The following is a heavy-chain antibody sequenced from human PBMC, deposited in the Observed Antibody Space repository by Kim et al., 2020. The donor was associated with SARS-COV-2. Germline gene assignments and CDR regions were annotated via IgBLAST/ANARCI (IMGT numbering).Heavy chain of an antibody. V-gene: IGHV3-30*18. CDR1: GFTFSSYG. D-gene: IGHD1-26*01. Sequence: GGSLRLSCAASGFTFSSYGMHWVRQAPGKGLEWVAVISYDGSNKYYADSVKGRFTISRDNSKNTLYLQMNSLRAEDTAVYYCAKGPMESYHAYFQHWGQGTLVTVSS. CDR2: ISYDGSNK. CDR3: AKGPMESYHAYFQH. J-gene: IGHJ1*01.